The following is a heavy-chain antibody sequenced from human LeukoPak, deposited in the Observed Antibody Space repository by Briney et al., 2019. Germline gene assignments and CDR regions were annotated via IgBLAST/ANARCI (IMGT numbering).Heavy chain of an antibody. J-gene: IGHJ4*02. V-gene: IGHV3-11*01. Sequence: GGSLRLSCAASGFTFSDYYMSWIRQAPGKGLEWVSYISSSGSTIYYADSVKGRFTISRDKNSLYLQMNSLRVEDTAVYFCARGTVATYIDWGQGTLVTVSS. CDR3: ARGTVATYID. CDR2: ISSSGSTI. D-gene: IGHD5-12*01. CDR1: GFTFSDYY.